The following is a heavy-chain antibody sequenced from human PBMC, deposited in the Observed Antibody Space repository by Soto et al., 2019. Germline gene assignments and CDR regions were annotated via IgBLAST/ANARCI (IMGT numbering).Heavy chain of an antibody. CDR3: TTVFEY. V-gene: IGHV3-74*01. Sequence: EVQLVESGGGLVQPGGSLRLSCAASGIIFTNYWMHWVRQAPGKGLVWVSRIDNDGSGTSYADSVKGRFTISRDNAKNTVYLPMNSLRADDTAVYYCTTVFEYWCQGTLVTVSS. CDR2: IDNDGSGT. CDR1: GIIFTNYW. J-gene: IGHJ4*02.